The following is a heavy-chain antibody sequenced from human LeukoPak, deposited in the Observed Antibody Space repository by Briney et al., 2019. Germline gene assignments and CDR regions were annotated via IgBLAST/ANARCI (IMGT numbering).Heavy chain of an antibody. Sequence: ASVKVSCKASGYTFTSYAMNWVRQAPGQGLEWMGWISAYNGNTNYAQKLQGRVTMTTDTSTSTAYMELRSLRSDDTAVYYCARGGDYGDYGYFDYWGQGTLVTVSS. D-gene: IGHD4-17*01. J-gene: IGHJ4*02. V-gene: IGHV1-18*01. CDR2: ISAYNGNT. CDR3: ARGGDYGDYGYFDY. CDR1: GYTFTSYA.